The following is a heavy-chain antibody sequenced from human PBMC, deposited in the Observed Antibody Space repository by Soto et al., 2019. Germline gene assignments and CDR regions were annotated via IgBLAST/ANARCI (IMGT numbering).Heavy chain of an antibody. Sequence: SETLSLTCAVYGGSFSGYYWSWIRQPPGKGLEWIGEINHSGSTNYNPSLKSRVTISVDTSKNQFSLKLSSVTAADTAVYYCAREFGHYDFWSGYFRRYYYMDVWGKGTTVTVSS. CDR1: GGSFSGYY. J-gene: IGHJ6*03. D-gene: IGHD3-3*01. CDR3: AREFGHYDFWSGYFRRYYYMDV. CDR2: INHSGST. V-gene: IGHV4-34*01.